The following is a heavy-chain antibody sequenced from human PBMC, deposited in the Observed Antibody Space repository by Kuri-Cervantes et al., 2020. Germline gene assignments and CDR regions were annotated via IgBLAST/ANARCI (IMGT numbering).Heavy chain of an antibody. V-gene: IGHV3-74*01. J-gene: IGHJ4*02. CDR2: INSDGSST. CDR3: AKGSGFWSGPFDY. CDR1: GFTFSSYW. Sequence: GESLKISCAASGFTFSSYWIHWVRQAPGKGLVWVSRINSDGSSTSYADSVKGRFTISRDNAKNTLYLQMNSLRAEDTALYYCAKGSGFWSGPFDYWGQGTLVTVSS. D-gene: IGHD3-3*01.